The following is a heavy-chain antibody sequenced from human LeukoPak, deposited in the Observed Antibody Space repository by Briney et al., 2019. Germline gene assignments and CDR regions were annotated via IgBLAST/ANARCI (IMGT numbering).Heavy chain of an antibody. Sequence: SETLSLTCAVYGGSFSGYYWSWIRQPPGKGLEWIGYIYYSGSTNYNPSLKSRVTISVDTSKNQFSLKLSSVTAADTAVYYCATVHSVGSGGAFHIWGQGTMVTVSS. J-gene: IGHJ3*02. CDR2: IYYSGST. CDR1: GGSFSGYY. CDR3: ATVHSVGSGGAFHI. D-gene: IGHD5/OR15-5a*01. V-gene: IGHV4-59*01.